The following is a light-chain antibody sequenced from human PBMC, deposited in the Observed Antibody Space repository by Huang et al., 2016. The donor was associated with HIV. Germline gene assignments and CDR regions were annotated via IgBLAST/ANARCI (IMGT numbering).Light chain of an antibody. CDR3: QQRYNWPLT. CDR2: DAS. V-gene: IGKV3-11*01. Sequence: EIVLTQSPASLALSPGERATLSCRASQSVRNYLAWYQQKPGQAPRLLILDASNRATDIPARFSGSGSGTDFTLTISSLEPEDFAVYYCQQRYNWPLTFGGGTKVEIK. J-gene: IGKJ4*01. CDR1: QSVRNY.